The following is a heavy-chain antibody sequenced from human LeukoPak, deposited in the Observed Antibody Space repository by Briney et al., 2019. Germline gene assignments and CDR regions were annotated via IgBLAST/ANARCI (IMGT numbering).Heavy chain of an antibody. CDR1: GGSISSGDYY. CDR3: ARGKVRGVFDP. V-gene: IGHV4-30-4*01. D-gene: IGHD3-10*01. CDR2: IYYSGST. Sequence: PSQTLSLTCTVSGGSISSGDYYWSWIRQPPGKSLEWIGYIYYSGSTYYNPSLKSRVTISVDTSKNQFSLKLSSVTAADTAVYYCARGKVRGVFDPWGQGTLVTVSS. J-gene: IGHJ5*02.